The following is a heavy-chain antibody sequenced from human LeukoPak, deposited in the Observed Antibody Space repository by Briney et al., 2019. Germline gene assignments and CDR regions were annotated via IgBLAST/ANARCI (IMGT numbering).Heavy chain of an antibody. D-gene: IGHD5-18*01. CDR1: GFTFSSYA. CDR2: ISGSGGST. CDR3: AKYRIQLWLQDAFDI. V-gene: IGHV3-23*01. Sequence: GGSLRLSCAASGFTFSSYAMSWVRQAPGKGLEWVSAISGSGGSTYYADSVKGRFTISRDNSKDTLYLQMNSLRAEDTAVYYCAKYRIQLWLQDAFDIWGQGTMVTVSS. J-gene: IGHJ3*02.